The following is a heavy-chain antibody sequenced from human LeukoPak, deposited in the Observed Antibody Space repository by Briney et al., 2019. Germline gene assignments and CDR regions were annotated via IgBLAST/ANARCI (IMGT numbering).Heavy chain of an antibody. CDR3: AREWSGFGELPDN. Sequence: GGSLRLSCAASGFTFSSYSMNWVRQAPGKGLEWVSSISSSSSYIYYADSVKGRFTISRDNAKNSLYLQMNSLRADGTAVYYCAREWSGFGELPDNWGQGTLVTVS. CDR2: ISSSSSYI. CDR1: GFTFSSYS. D-gene: IGHD3-10*01. J-gene: IGHJ4*02. V-gene: IGHV3-21*01.